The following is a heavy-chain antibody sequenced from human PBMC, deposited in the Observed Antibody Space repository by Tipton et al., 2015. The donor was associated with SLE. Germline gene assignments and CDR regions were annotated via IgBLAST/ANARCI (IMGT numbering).Heavy chain of an antibody. CDR1: GGSFSGYY. CDR2: INHSGST. Sequence: LRLSCAVYGGSFSGYYWSWIRQPPGKGLEWIGEINHSGSTNYNPSLKSRATISVDTSKNQFSLKLSSVTAADTAVYYCARLLVYDFWSGYPQYYYYYMDVWGKGTTVTVPS. J-gene: IGHJ6*03. CDR3: ARLLVYDFWSGYPQYYYYYMDV. D-gene: IGHD3-3*01. V-gene: IGHV4-34*01.